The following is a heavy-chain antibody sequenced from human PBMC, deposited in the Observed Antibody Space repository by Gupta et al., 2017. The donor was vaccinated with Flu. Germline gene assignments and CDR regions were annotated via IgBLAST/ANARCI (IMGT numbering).Heavy chain of an antibody. CDR3: AKDLHIAGFDY. Sequence: EVQLVESGGGVIQTGGSLRLSCAGSGLTFSTYWMPWVRQDPGKGLLWVSRNKPDGSCATYVDSVKGGCTISRDNAKKTVYLQSNSLRAEDTAVYFCAKDLHIAGFDYWGQGTLVTVSS. D-gene: IGHD2-21*01. V-gene: IGHV3-74*01. J-gene: IGHJ4*02. CDR1: GLTFSTYW. CDR2: NKPDGSCA.